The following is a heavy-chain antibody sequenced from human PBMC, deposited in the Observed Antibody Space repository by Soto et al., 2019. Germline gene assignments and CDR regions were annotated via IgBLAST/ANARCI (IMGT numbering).Heavy chain of an antibody. D-gene: IGHD3-9*01. Sequence: SVKVSCKASGYTLNTYPLHCVRQAPGQGLEWMGLITGASGDTKYSQKLQDRVTFTTDPSANTAYLELSSLRSEDTAVYYCATALRPVDYLLKHWGQGTPVTVSS. CDR1: GYTLNTYP. CDR2: ITGASGDT. J-gene: IGHJ4*02. V-gene: IGHV1-3*01. CDR3: ATALRPVDYLLKH.